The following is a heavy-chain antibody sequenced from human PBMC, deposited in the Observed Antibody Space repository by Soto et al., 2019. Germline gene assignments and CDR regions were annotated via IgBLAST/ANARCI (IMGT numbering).Heavy chain of an antibody. CDR3: ARESRYCSGGSCYFLPGIDY. CDR1: GYTFNTFG. D-gene: IGHD2-15*01. V-gene: IGHV1-18*01. J-gene: IGHJ4*02. Sequence: ASVKVSCKASGYTFNTFGITWVRQAPGQGLEWMGWINVYNGNTNSTQKLQGRVTMTTDTSTSTAYMELSSLRSEDTAVYYCARESRYCSGGSCYFLPGIDYWGQGTLVTVSS. CDR2: INVYNGNT.